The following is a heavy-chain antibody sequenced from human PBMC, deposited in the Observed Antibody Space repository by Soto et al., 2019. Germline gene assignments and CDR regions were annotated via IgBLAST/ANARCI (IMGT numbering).Heavy chain of an antibody. CDR3: SRDRTFNYYGSGRYSLPDY. J-gene: IGHJ4*02. CDR2: INPGGGGT. CDR1: GYTFTNYY. D-gene: IGHD3-10*01. V-gene: IGHV1-46*03. Sequence: ASVKVSCKASGYTFTNYYMHWVRQAPRQGLEWMGIINPGGGGTSYAQKFQGRVTMTRDTSTSTVYMELSSLRSEDTAVYYCSRDRTFNYYGSGRYSLPDYWGQGTLVTSPQ.